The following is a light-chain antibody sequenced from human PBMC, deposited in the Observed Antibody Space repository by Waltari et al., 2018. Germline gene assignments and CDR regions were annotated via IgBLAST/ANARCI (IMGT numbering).Light chain of an antibody. CDR2: GAS. Sequence: EIVLTQSPGTLSLSPGERATLSCRASESVSSDYVAWFQQKPGQAPRLLIYGASRRVRGIPDRFAGSGSGTDFTLTISRLEPEDFAVYYCHQYGGSVGLTFGGGTKVEIK. CDR3: HQYGGSVGLT. J-gene: IGKJ4*01. CDR1: ESVSSDY. V-gene: IGKV3-20*01.